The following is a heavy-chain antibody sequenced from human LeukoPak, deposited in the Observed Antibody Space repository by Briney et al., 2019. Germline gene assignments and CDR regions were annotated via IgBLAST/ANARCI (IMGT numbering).Heavy chain of an antibody. CDR2: ISWDGGST. V-gene: IGHV3-43D*03. J-gene: IGHJ4*02. CDR1: GFTFDDYA. Sequence: PGGSLRLSCAASGFTFDDYAMHWVRQAPGKGLEWVSLISWDGGSTYYADSVKGRFTISRDNSKNSLYLQMNSLRAEDTALYYCAKGMGLGGGDYGFDYWGQGTLVTVSS. CDR3: AKGMGLGGGDYGFDY. D-gene: IGHD3-16*01.